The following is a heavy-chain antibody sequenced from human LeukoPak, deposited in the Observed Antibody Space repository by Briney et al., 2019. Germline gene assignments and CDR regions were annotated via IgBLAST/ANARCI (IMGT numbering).Heavy chain of an antibody. CDR2: IYYSGST. Sequence: SETLSLTCTVSGGSISSSSYYWSWIRQPPGKGLEWIGYIYYSGSTNYSPSLKSRVTISVDTSKNQFSLKLSSVTAADTAVYYCARSEYSYGADAFDIWGQGTMVTVSS. V-gene: IGHV4-61*01. CDR1: GGSISSSSYY. J-gene: IGHJ3*02. CDR3: ARSEYSYGADAFDI. D-gene: IGHD5-18*01.